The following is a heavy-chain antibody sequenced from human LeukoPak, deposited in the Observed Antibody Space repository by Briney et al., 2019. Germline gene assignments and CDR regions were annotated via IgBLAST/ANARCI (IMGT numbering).Heavy chain of an antibody. V-gene: IGHV5-51*01. CDR3: ARPSRVWGTRPRPDAFDI. J-gene: IGHJ3*02. CDR2: IYPGDSDT. Sequence: GESLKISCKGSGYSFTSYWIGWVRQMPGKGLEWMGIIYPGDSDTRYSPSFQGQVTISADKSISTAYLQWSSLKASDTAMYYCARPSRVWGTRPRPDAFDIWGQGTMVTVSS. D-gene: IGHD3-16*01. CDR1: GYSFTSYW.